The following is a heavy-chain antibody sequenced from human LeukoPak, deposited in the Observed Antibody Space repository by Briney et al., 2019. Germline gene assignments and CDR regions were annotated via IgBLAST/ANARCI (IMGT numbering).Heavy chain of an antibody. CDR2: MNSGGSEI. D-gene: IGHD4-23*01. J-gene: IGHJ3*02. CDR1: GGSISSSSYY. Sequence: ETLSLTCTVSGGSISSSSYYWGWVRQAPGKGLEWVASMNSGGSEIRYVDSVEGRFTISRDNAKNSLYLQMYSLRAEDTAVFYCARAVHPGGAFDIWGQGTMVTVSS. V-gene: IGHV3-7*01. CDR3: ARAVHPGGAFDI.